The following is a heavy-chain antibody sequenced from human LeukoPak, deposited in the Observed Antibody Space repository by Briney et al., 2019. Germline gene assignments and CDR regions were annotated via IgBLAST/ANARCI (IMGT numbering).Heavy chain of an antibody. V-gene: IGHV4-30-2*01. CDR3: ARVRYPYYFDY. Sequence: PSETLSLTCAVSGGSISSGGYSWSWIRQPPGKGLEWIGYIYHSGSTYYNPSLKSRVTISVDRSKNQFSLKLSSVTAADTAVYYCARVRYPYYFDYWGQGTLVTVSS. J-gene: IGHJ4*02. CDR1: GGSISSGGYS. CDR2: IYHSGST. D-gene: IGHD2-2*02.